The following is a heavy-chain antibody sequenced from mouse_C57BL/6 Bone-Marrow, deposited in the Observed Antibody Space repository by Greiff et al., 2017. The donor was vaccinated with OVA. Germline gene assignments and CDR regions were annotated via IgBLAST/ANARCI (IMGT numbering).Heavy chain of an antibody. CDR2: IHPNSGST. CDR3: ARTEVIYYGYDYAMDY. D-gene: IGHD2-2*01. J-gene: IGHJ4*01. V-gene: IGHV1-64*01. CDR1: GYTFTSYW. Sequence: VQLQQPGAELVKPGASVKLSCKASGYTFTSYWMHWVKQRPGQGLEWIGMIHPNSGSTNYNEKFKSKATLTVDKSSSTAYMQLSSLTSEDSAVYYCARTEVIYYGYDYAMDYWGQGTSVTVSS.